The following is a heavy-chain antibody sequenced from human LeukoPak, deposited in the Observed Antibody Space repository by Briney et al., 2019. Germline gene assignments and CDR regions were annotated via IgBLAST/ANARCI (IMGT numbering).Heavy chain of an antibody. Sequence: SETLSLTCTVSGGSISSSSYYWGWIRQPPGKGLEWIGSIYYSGSTYYNPSLKSRVTISVDTSKNQFSLKLSSVTAADTALYYCARGVPVDTAMVPKYYFDYWGQGTLVTVSS. J-gene: IGHJ4*02. CDR2: IYYSGST. V-gene: IGHV4-39*07. CDR3: ARGVPVDTAMVPKYYFDY. D-gene: IGHD5-18*01. CDR1: GGSISSSSYY.